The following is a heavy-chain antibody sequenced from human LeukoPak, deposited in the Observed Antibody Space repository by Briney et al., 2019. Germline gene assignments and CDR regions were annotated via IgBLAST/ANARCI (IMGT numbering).Heavy chain of an antibody. CDR3: AKDAGYGSGSYEYWYFDL. D-gene: IGHD3-10*01. CDR2: ISDSGSAT. V-gene: IGHV3-23*01. Sequence: GGSLRLSCAASGFTFSSYAMNWVRQAPGKGLEWVSAISDSGSATYYADSVKGRFTISRDNSKNTLYLRMNSLRAEDTAVYYCAKDAGYGSGSYEYWYFDLWGRGTLVVVSS. CDR1: GFTFSSYA. J-gene: IGHJ2*01.